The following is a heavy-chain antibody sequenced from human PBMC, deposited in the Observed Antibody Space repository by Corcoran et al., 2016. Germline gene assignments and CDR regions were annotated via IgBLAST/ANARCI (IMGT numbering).Heavy chain of an antibody. V-gene: IGHV1-69*01. Sequence: QVQLVQSGAEVKKPGSSVKVSCKASGGTFSSYAISWVRQAPGQGLEWMGGIIPIFGTDNYAQKFQGRVTITADDSTSAAYMELSKLRSEDTTVYYCARGAPVAGTEGGDGMDVWGQGTTVTVSS. CDR2: IIPIFGTD. CDR1: GGTFSSYA. CDR3: ARGAPVAGTEGGDGMDV. J-gene: IGHJ6*02. D-gene: IGHD6-19*01.